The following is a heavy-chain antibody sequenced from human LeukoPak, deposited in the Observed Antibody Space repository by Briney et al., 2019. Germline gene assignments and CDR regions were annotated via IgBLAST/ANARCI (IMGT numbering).Heavy chain of an antibody. CDR3: ARAVLGDSSGYYDY. Sequence: AGRPLRLSCAASGFTFSSYGMHWVRQAPGKGLEWVAVIWYDGSNKYYADSVKGRFTISRDNSKNTLYLQMNSLRAEDTAVYYCARAVLGDSSGYYDYWGQGTLVTVSS. V-gene: IGHV3-33*01. CDR2: IWYDGSNK. CDR1: GFTFSSYG. J-gene: IGHJ4*02. D-gene: IGHD3-22*01.